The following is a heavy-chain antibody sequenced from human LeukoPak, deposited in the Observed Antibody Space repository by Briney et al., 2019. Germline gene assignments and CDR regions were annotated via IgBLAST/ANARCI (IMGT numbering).Heavy chain of an antibody. D-gene: IGHD3-22*01. CDR1: GFSFSTYA. V-gene: IGHV3-23*01. CDR2: ISGCGATT. Sequence: AGGSLRLSSAASGFSFSTYAMTWVRQAPGEGLEWVSSISGCGATTYNADPLKGRFTISRDNSKNTLYLQMNSLRAEDTAVYYCVRESTSSGYYYAPDYWGQGTLVTVS. J-gene: IGHJ4*02. CDR3: VRESTSSGYYYAPDY.